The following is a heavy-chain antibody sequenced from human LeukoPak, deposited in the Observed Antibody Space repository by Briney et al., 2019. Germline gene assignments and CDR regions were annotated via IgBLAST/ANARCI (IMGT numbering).Heavy chain of an antibody. V-gene: IGHV3-74*01. CDR3: LYGGYFQH. CDR2: INSDETIS. D-gene: IGHD3-16*01. Sequence: GGSLRLSCAASGFTFSSYWMHWVRHVPNQGLMWVSRINSDETISEYVDSVNGRFTSSRDNAKNTLYLQMNSLRVEDTAVYFCLYGGYFQHWGQGTLVTVSS. J-gene: IGHJ1*01. CDR1: GFTFSSYW.